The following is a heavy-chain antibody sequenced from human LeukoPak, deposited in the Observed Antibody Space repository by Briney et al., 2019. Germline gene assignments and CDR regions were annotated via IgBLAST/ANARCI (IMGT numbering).Heavy chain of an antibody. Sequence: SETLSLTCAVYGGSFSGYYWSWIRQPPGKGLEWIGEINHSGSTNYNPSLKSRVTISVDTSKNQFSLELSSVTAADTAVYYCARFGQWAYSSGWDNWFDPWGQGALVTVSS. J-gene: IGHJ5*02. CDR1: GGSFSGYY. CDR2: INHSGST. CDR3: ARFGQWAYSSGWDNWFDP. D-gene: IGHD6-19*01. V-gene: IGHV4-34*01.